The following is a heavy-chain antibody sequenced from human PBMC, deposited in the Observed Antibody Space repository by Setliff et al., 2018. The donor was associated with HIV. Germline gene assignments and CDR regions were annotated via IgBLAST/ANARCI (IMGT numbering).Heavy chain of an antibody. CDR2: MSPKNNGS. J-gene: IGHJ6*02. CDR3: ARGQYNSCIDV. CDR1: GYTFTSYG. V-gene: IGHV1-8*02. D-gene: IGHD1-1*01. Sequence: ASVKVSCKASGYTFTSYGISWVRQAPGQGLEWMGWMSPKNNGSGFAQKFQARLTMTWNTSTNTAYMELRSLTSDDTAVYYCARGQYNSCIDVWGQGTTVTVSS.